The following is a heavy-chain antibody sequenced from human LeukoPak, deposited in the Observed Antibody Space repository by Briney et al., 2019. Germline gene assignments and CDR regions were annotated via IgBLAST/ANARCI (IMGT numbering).Heavy chain of an antibody. J-gene: IGHJ4*02. D-gene: IGHD6-19*01. Sequence: GGSLRLSCAXSXFTFSTYAMSWVREAPGKGLEWVSSIGAGGGGGSTVYADSVKGRFAISRDNSKNTLFLQMNNLRAEDTAVYYCAIDPYSSGWRGGDYFDYWGQGTLVTVSS. CDR1: XFTFSTYA. V-gene: IGHV3-23*01. CDR2: IGAGGGGGST. CDR3: AIDPYSSGWRGGDYFDY.